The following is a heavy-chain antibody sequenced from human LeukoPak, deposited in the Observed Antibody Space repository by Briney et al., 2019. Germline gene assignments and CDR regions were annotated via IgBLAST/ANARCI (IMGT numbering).Heavy chain of an antibody. D-gene: IGHD2-21*02. J-gene: IGHJ3*02. CDR2: IYYTGIS. CDR3: ARYLGGDTDAFDI. CDR1: GASITIGAESYH. V-gene: IGHV4-39*07. Sequence: NPSETLSLTCTVSGASITIGAESYHWGWIRQPPGKGLEWIGTIYYTGISYFNPSLESRVTSSLDTSKSQFSLKLSSVTAADTAVYYCARYLGGDTDAFDIWGQGTMVTVSS.